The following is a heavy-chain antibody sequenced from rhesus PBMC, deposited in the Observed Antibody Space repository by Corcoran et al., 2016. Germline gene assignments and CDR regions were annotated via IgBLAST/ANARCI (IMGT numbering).Heavy chain of an antibody. CDR3: TRHNIWTGYSPRFDY. CDR1: GGSISGYY. J-gene: IGHJ4*01. CDR2: IDGNSERT. V-gene: IGHV4-73*01. D-gene: IGHD3-3*01. Sequence: QVKLQQWGEGLVKPSETLSLTCAVYGGSISGYYWSWIRQPPGKGLEWIGNIDGNSERTNNHPSLKNRVTISKDTSKNQFSLKLSSVTAADTAIYYCTRHNIWTGYSPRFDYWGQGVLVTVSS.